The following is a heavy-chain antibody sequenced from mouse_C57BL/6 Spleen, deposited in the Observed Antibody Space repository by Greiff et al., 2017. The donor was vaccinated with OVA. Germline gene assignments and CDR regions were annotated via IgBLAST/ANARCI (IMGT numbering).Heavy chain of an antibody. CDR3: AKGYYGSPLFAY. Sequence: VQLKESGGGLVKPGGSLKLSCAASGFTFSDYGMHWVRQAPEKGLEWVAYISSGSSTIYYADTVKGRFTISRDNAKNTLFLQMTSLRSEDTAMYYCAKGYYGSPLFAYWGQGTLVTVSA. J-gene: IGHJ3*01. V-gene: IGHV5-17*01. CDR1: GFTFSDYG. CDR2: ISSGSSTI. D-gene: IGHD1-1*01.